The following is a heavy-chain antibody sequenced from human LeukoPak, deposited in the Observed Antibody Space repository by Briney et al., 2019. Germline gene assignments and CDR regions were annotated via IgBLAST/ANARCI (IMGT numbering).Heavy chain of an antibody. V-gene: IGHV3-30*18. CDR2: ISYDGSNK. CDR3: AKVAGITIFGVVIMDYYFDY. Sequence: GRSLRLSCADSGSTFSSYGMHWVRQAPGKGLEWVAVISYDGSNKYYADSVKGRFTISRDNSKNTLYLQMNSLRAEDTAVYYCAKVAGITIFGVVIMDYYFDYWGQGTLVTVSS. J-gene: IGHJ4*02. CDR1: GSTFSSYG. D-gene: IGHD3-3*01.